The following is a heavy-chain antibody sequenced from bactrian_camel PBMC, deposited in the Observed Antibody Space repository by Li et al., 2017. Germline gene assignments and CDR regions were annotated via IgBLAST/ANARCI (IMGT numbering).Heavy chain of an antibody. CDR3: AAAWGRHISPLFILQEHRFPS. V-gene: IGHV3S42*01. CDR1: GFQFADYP. Sequence: VQLVESGGGLVQPVGSLRLSCEASGFQFADYPMSWVRQAPGKGLEWVAQIAYDGWVSRYHDSAKGRFTISRDNAKNLLYLQMNSLKPEDTAMYYCAAAWGRHISPLFILQEHRFPSWGHGTQVTVS. D-gene: IGHD2*01. J-gene: IGHJ4*01. CDR2: IAYDGWVS.